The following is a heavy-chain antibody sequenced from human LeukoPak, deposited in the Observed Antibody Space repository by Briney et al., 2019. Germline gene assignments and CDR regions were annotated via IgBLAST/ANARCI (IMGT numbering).Heavy chain of an antibody. CDR3: ARLERRTSVVPPDFDC. CDR2: ISYDGSNK. Sequence: GGSLRLSCAASGFTFSTYGIHWVRQAPGKGLEWVAVISYDGSNKYYADSVKGRFTISRDNSKNTLYLQMNSPRAEDTAVYYCARLERRTSVVPPDFDCWGQGTLVTVSS. J-gene: IGHJ4*02. CDR1: GFTFSTYG. D-gene: IGHD4-23*01. V-gene: IGHV3-30*03.